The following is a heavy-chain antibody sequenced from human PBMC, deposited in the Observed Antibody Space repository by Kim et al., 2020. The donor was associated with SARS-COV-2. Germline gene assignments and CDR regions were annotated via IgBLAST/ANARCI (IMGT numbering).Heavy chain of an antibody. V-gene: IGHV1-18*01. J-gene: IGHJ4*02. D-gene: IGHD2-21*02. Sequence: NYAQKLQGRVTMTTDTSTSTAYMELRSLRSDDTAVYYCARSSTETSQSDYWGQGTLVTVSS. CDR3: ARSSTETSQSDY.